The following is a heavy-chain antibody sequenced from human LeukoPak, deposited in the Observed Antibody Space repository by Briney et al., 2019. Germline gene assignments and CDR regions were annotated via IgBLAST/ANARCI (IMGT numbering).Heavy chain of an antibody. D-gene: IGHD6-13*01. CDR2: ISAYNGNT. CDR3: ARAPAAAALDAFDI. CDR1: GYTFTSYG. Sequence: EASVKVSCKASGYTFTSYGISWVRQAPGQGLEWMGWISAYNGNTNYAQKLQGRVTMTTDTSTSTAYMELRSLRSDDTTVYYCARAPAAAALDAFDIWGQGTMVTVSS. V-gene: IGHV1-18*01. J-gene: IGHJ3*02.